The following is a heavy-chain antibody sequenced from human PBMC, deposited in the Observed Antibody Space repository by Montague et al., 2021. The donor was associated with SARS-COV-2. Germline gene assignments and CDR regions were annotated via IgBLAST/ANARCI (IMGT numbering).Heavy chain of an antibody. Sequence: SGTLSLTCTVSGGTVRDYYWNWIRQTPGKGLEWIGYIFYNGYTKYNPSLESRVTLSVDTPGNQFFLSLRSVTASDTATYFCARHSVSEDGTFFRSYFDPWGQGAQVIVSS. CDR3: ARHSVSEDGTFFRSYFDP. CDR1: GGTVRDYY. V-gene: IGHV4-59*08. J-gene: IGHJ5*02. CDR2: IFYNGYT. D-gene: IGHD1-1*01.